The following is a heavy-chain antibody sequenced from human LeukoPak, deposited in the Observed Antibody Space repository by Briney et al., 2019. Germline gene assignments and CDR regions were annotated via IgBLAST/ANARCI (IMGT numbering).Heavy chain of an antibody. J-gene: IGHJ4*02. Sequence: GGSLRLSCVASGFTFSSYEMNWVRQAPGKGLEWVSHISSSGSTVYYADSVKGRFTISGDNAKNSLYLQMNSLRAEDTAVYYCARRYCSSTSCLLDYWGQGTLVTVSS. CDR2: ISSSGSTV. CDR3: ARRYCSSTSCLLDY. D-gene: IGHD2-2*01. CDR1: GFTFSSYE. V-gene: IGHV3-48*03.